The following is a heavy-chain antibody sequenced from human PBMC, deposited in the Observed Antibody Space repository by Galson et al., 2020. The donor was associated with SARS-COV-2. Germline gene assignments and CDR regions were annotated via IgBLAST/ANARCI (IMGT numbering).Heavy chain of an antibody. CDR3: ATAWYYDSSGYSPGAFDI. CDR1: GYTLTELS. J-gene: IGHJ3*02. CDR2: FDPEDGET. V-gene: IGHV1-24*01. Sequence: ASVKVSCKVSGYTLTELSMHWVRQAPGKGLEWMGGFDPEDGETIYAQKFQGRVTMTEDTSTDTAYMELSSLRSEDTAVYYCATAWYYDSSGYSPGAFDIWGQGTMVTVSS. D-gene: IGHD3-22*01.